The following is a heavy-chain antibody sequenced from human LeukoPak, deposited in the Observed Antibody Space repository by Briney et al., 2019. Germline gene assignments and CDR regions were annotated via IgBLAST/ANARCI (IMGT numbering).Heavy chain of an antibody. J-gene: IGHJ6*02. CDR3: ARGLLQDYYYDMDV. V-gene: IGHV4-59*01. D-gene: IGHD1-1*01. Sequence: SETLSLTCTASGGSISSYYWSWIRQPPGKGLEWIGYIYYSGSTNYNPSLKSRVTISVDTSKNQFSLKLSSVTAADTAVYYCARGLLQDYYYDMDVWGQGTMVTVSS. CDR2: IYYSGST. CDR1: GGSISSYY.